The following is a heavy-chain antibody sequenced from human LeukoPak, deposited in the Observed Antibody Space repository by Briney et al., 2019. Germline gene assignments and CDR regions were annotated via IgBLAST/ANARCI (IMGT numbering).Heavy chain of an antibody. CDR1: GYTFTSYG. D-gene: IGHD6-13*01. Sequence: ASVKVSCKASGYTFTSYGISWVRQAPGQGLEWMGWISAYNGNTNYAQKLQGRVTMTTDTSTSTAYMELRSLRSDDTAVYYCARDIAAAGTNGPPDYWGQGTLVTVPS. CDR3: ARDIAAAGTNGPPDY. J-gene: IGHJ4*02. V-gene: IGHV1-18*01. CDR2: ISAYNGNT.